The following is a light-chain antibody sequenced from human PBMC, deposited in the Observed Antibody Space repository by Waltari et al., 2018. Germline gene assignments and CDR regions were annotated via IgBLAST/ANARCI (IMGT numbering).Light chain of an antibody. CDR3: HQYYSTPPT. CDR2: WAS. CDR1: QSVFYSSNNNNY. Sequence: DIVMSQSPDSLAVSLGERATINCKSSQSVFYSSNNNNYLAWYQQKPGQPPKLLIYWASTREYGVPDRFSGSGSGTDFTLTISSLQAEDVAVYYCHQYYSTPPTFGQGTKLEIK. J-gene: IGKJ2*01. V-gene: IGKV4-1*01.